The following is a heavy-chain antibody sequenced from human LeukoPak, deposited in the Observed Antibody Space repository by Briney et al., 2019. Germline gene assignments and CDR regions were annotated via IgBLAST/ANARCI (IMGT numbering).Heavy chain of an antibody. D-gene: IGHD6-6*01. CDR2: NSPYNGNT. J-gene: IGHJ4*02. V-gene: IGHV1-18*01. CDR3: ARDEGTGLYSSSWY. Sequence: ASVKVSCKASGYTFTTYGISWVRQAPGQGLEWMGWNSPYNGNTHYAQRLQGRVTMTTDTSTSTAYMELRSLRSDDTAVYYCARDEGTGLYSSSWYWGQGTLVTVSS. CDR1: GYTFTTYG.